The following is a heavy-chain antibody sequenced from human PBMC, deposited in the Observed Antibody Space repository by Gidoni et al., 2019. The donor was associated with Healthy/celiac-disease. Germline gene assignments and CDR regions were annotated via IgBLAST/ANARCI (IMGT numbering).Heavy chain of an antibody. CDR2: IYSGGST. J-gene: IGHJ5*02. CDR1: GFTVSSNY. CDR3: AREHVGLDDCSGGSCYFWTNWFDP. Sequence: EVQLVETGGGLIQPGGSLRLSCAASGFTVSSNYMSWVRQAPGKGLEWVSVIYSGGSTYYADSVKGRFTISRDNSKNTLYLQMNSLRAEDTAVYYCAREHVGLDDCSGGSCYFWTNWFDPWGQGTLVTVSS. D-gene: IGHD2-15*01. V-gene: IGHV3-53*02.